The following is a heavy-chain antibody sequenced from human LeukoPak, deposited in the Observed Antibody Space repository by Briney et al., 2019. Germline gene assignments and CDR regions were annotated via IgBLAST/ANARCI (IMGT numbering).Heavy chain of an antibody. D-gene: IGHD2-8*02. Sequence: PSGTLSLTCAAYGGSFSGYYWSWIRQPPGKGLEWIGEINHSGSTNYNPSLKSRVTISVDTSKNQFSLKLSSVTAADTAVYYCARGRILGRGVSSYYYYYMDVWGKGTTVTVSS. CDR1: GGSFSGYY. J-gene: IGHJ6*03. V-gene: IGHV4-34*01. CDR3: ARGRILGRGVSSYYYYYMDV. CDR2: INHSGST.